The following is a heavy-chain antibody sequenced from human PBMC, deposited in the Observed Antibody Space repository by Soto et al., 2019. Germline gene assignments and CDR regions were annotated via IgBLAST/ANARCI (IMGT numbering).Heavy chain of an antibody. CDR3: ARDPTKRWLQIRRLYYGRDV. V-gene: IGHV3-33*01. CDR1: GFTFSSYG. J-gene: IGHJ6*02. D-gene: IGHD5-12*01. CDR2: IWYDGTNK. Sequence: QVQLVESGGGVVQPGRSLRLSCAASGFTFSSYGMHWVRQAPGKGLEWVAVIWYDGTNKYYADSVKGRFTISRDNSKNTLDLKMNSLRAEDTAVYYCARDPTKRWLQIRRLYYGRDVWGQGTTVIVSS.